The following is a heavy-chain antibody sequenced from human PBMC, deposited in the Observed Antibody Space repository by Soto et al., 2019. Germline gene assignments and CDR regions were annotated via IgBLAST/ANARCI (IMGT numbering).Heavy chain of an antibody. V-gene: IGHV1-3*01. CDR3: AASDGRHGDYYFDY. D-gene: IGHD4-17*01. CDR1: GYTFTSYA. CDR2: INAGNGNT. Sequence: GASVKVSCKAPGYTFTSYAMDWVRQAPGQRLEWMGWINAGNGNTKYSQKFQGRVTITRDTSASTAYMELSSLRSEDTAVYYCAASDGRHGDYYFDYWGQGTLVTVSS. J-gene: IGHJ4*02.